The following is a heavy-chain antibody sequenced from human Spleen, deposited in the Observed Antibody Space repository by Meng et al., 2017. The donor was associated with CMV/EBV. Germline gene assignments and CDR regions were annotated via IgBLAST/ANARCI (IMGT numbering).Heavy chain of an antibody. J-gene: IGHJ4*02. Sequence: GGSLRLSCAASGFTFSNAWMTWVRQAPGKGLEWVGRIKSITDGGATDYAAPVKGRFTISRDDSENTLYLQLNSLRAEDTAVYYCARGSVLGYCSSTSCSFDYWGQGTLVTVSS. CDR1: GFTFSNAW. CDR3: ARGSVLGYCSSTSCSFDY. CDR2: IKSITDGGAT. V-gene: IGHV3-15*01. D-gene: IGHD2-2*01.